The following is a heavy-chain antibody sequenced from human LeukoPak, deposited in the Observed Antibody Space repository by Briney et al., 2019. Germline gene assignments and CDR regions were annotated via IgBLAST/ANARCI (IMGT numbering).Heavy chain of an antibody. D-gene: IGHD3-3*01. CDR1: GFTFSSYG. CDR3: GGGSHWSDY. Sequence: GGSLRLSCAASGFTFSSYGMHWVRQAPGQGLEWVAVISYDGNNKYYADSVKGRFTISRDNSKNTLYLQMNSLRVEDTAVYYCGGGSHWSDYWGQGTLVTVSS. V-gene: IGHV3-30*03. CDR2: ISYDGNNK. J-gene: IGHJ4*02.